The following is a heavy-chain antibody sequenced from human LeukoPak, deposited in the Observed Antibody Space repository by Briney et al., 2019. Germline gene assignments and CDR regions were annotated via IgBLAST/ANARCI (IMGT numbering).Heavy chain of an antibody. J-gene: IGHJ4*02. CDR1: GFTFSNYA. CDR2: ISAGGEST. Sequence: GGSLRLSCAVSGFTFSNYAMSWIRQAPGKGLEWVSSISAGGESTYYADSVKGRFPISRDNSQNTLYLQMTSLRVEDTAIYYCARGTRAALDYWGQGTLVTVSS. CDR3: ARGTRAALDY. D-gene: IGHD6-25*01. V-gene: IGHV3-23*01.